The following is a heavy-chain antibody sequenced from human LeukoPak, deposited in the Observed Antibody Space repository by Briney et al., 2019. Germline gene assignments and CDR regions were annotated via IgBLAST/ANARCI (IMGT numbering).Heavy chain of an antibody. D-gene: IGHD6-13*01. CDR2: IYSGGST. J-gene: IGHJ4*02. CDR3: ARDRRGIAAAGTHFDY. V-gene: IGHV3-53*01. CDR1: GFTVSSNY. Sequence: PGGSLRLSCAASGFTVSSNYMSWVRQAPGKGLEWVPVIYSGGSTYYADSVKGRFTISRDNSKNTLYLQMNSLRAEDTAVYYCARDRRGIAAAGTHFDYWGQGTLVTVSS.